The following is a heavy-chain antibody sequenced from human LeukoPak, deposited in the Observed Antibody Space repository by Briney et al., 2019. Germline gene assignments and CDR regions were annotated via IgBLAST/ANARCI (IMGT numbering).Heavy chain of an antibody. CDR2: TITILGIA. Sequence: SVKVSCKASGGTFSSYAIRGVRQAPGQGLEWMGRTITILGIANYAQKFRGRDSITADKSPSTAYMEQSSVRCEDTAVCCCARDRANSSAPWGQGTLVTVSS. V-gene: IGHV1-69*04. CDR3: ARDRANSSAP. CDR1: GGTFSSYA. D-gene: IGHD4-23*01. J-gene: IGHJ5*02.